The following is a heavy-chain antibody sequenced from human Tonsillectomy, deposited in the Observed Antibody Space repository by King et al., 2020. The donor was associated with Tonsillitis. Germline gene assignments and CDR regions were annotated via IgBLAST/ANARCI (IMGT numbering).Heavy chain of an antibody. Sequence: VQLVESGGGVVQPGRSLRLSCAASAFTFSNYGMHWVRQAPGKGLEWVALISYDGSHKYYADSVKGRFTIDRDNSKNTLYLQMNSLSAEDTALYYCAKDEGAFDICGHGAMVTVSS. V-gene: IGHV3-30*18. CDR2: ISYDGSHK. CDR1: AFTFSNYG. J-gene: IGHJ3*02. CDR3: AKDEGAFDI.